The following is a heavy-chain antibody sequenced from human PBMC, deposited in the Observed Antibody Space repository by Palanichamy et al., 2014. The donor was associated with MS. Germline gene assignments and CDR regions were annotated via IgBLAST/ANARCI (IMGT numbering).Heavy chain of an antibody. CDR1: GGSISTSNYY. Sequence: QLQLQESGPGLVKPSETLSLTCTVSGGSISTSNYYWGWIRQPPGKGLEWIWSIYYSGSTYYNPSLRSRVTISVDTSKNQFSLKLSSVIAADTAVYYCARLMVDMATITGFDYWGQGTLVTVSS. CDR3: ARLMVDMATITGFDY. V-gene: IGHV4-39*01. CDR2: IYYSGST. D-gene: IGHD5-24*01. J-gene: IGHJ4*02.